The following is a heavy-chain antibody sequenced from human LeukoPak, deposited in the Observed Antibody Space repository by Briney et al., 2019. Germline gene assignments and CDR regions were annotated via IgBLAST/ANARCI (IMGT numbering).Heavy chain of an antibody. CDR3: ARDGYCSSTSCYGDGEDWFDP. D-gene: IGHD2-2*03. J-gene: IGHJ5*02. V-gene: IGHV1-18*01. CDR2: ISAYNGNT. CDR1: GYTFTSYG. Sequence: ASVKVSCKASGYTFTSYGISWVRQAPGQGLEWMGWISAYNGNTNYAQKLQGRVTMTTDTSTSTAYMELRSLRSDDTAVYYCARDGYCSSTSCYGDGEDWFDPWGQGTLVTVSS.